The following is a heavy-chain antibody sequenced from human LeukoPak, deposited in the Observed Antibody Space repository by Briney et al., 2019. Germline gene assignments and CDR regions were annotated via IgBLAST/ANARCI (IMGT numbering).Heavy chain of an antibody. Sequence: GGALRLSCAASGFTFSSYGMNWVRQAPGKGLDWIAYLSSSGSAFSYADSVKGRFTIARDNAKNSVYLEMNSLRADDTAVYYCARSARLMKGVVEVTALDDWGQGTLVTVSS. J-gene: IGHJ4*02. CDR3: ARSARLMKGVVEVTALDD. V-gene: IGHV3-48*04. D-gene: IGHD3-3*01. CDR2: LSSSGSAF. CDR1: GFTFSSYG.